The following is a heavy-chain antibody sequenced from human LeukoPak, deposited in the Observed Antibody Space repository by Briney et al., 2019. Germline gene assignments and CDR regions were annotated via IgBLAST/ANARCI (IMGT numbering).Heavy chain of an antibody. V-gene: IGHV3-33*01. CDR1: GFTFSSSG. CDR2: IRDGGNKK. CDR3: ARDAGSSRIYFDY. D-gene: IGHD6-6*01. J-gene: IGHJ4*02. Sequence: GGSLRLSSAAPGFTFSSSGLYWVPQAPGKGLGRVAVIRDGGNKKYYADSVKGRFTISRDNSKSTLYLQMNSLRAEDTAVYYCARDAGSSRIYFDYWGQGTLVTVSS.